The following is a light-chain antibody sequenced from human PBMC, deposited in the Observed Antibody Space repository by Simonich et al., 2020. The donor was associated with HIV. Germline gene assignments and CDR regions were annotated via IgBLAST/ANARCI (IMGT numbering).Light chain of an antibody. Sequence: QSALTQPASVSGSPGQSITISCTGTSSDVGGYNYVSWYQQHPGKAPKLMIYDVSNRPSGVSNRSSGSKSGNTASLTISGLQAEDEADYYCSSYTSSNTWVFGGGTKLTVL. CDR1: SSDVGGYNY. CDR3: SSYTSSNTWV. J-gene: IGLJ3*02. V-gene: IGLV2-14*03. CDR2: DVS.